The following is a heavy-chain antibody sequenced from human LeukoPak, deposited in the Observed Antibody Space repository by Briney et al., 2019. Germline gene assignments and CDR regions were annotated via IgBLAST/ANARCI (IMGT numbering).Heavy chain of an antibody. Sequence: GASVKVSCKASGYSFFVYGISWVRQAGGQGIEWMGWISTYNGNTNYAQKFHGRLTMTTNTSTSTASLELRSLKSDDTAVYYCARPIFGTHYYMDVWGKGTTVTVSS. J-gene: IGHJ6*03. CDR3: ARPIFGTHYYMDV. CDR2: ISTYNGNT. D-gene: IGHD3-3*01. V-gene: IGHV1-18*01. CDR1: GYSFFVYG.